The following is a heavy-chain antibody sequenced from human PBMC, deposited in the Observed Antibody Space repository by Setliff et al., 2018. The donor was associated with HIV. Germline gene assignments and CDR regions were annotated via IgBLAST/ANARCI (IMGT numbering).Heavy chain of an antibody. CDR2: IKSKTDGETT. Sequence: PGGSLRLSCAASGFTFSNAWMSWVRQAPGKGLEWVGRIKSKTDGETTDYAAPVRGGFTISRDDSKNTLYLQMNSLRGEDTAVYYCARNSDDSGWYYDYWGQGTLVTVSS. J-gene: IGHJ4*02. D-gene: IGHD6-19*01. CDR1: GFTFSNAW. CDR3: ARNSDDSGWYYDY. V-gene: IGHV3-15*01.